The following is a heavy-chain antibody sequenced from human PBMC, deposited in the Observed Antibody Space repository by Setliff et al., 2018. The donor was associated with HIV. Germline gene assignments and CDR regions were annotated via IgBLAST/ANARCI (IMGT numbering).Heavy chain of an antibody. V-gene: IGHV1-18*01. J-gene: IGHJ5*02. CDR2: ISAYNGNT. CDR1: GYSFINYG. D-gene: IGHD1-26*01. Sequence: ASVKVSCKASGYSFINYGISWVRQAPGQGLEWMGWISAYNGNTDYAPRLLGRVTMTTDTSTSTAYMELRSLSSDDTAVYYCARARLQGIVTAVGPRDNCLDPWGQGTRVTVSA. CDR3: ARARLQGIVTAVGPRDNCLDP.